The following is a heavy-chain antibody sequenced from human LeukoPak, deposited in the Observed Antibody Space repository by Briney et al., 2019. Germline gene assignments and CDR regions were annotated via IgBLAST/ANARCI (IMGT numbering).Heavy chain of an antibody. CDR2: INHSGST. J-gene: IGHJ6*03. V-gene: IGHV4-34*01. CDR1: GGSFSGYY. Sequence: SETLSLTCAVYGGSFSGYYWSWIRQTPGKGLEYIGEINHSGSTNYNPSLKSRVTVSVDTSKNQFSLKLTSVTAADTAIYYCARRLPYYYYIDVWAKGTAVTVSS. CDR3: ARRLPYYYYIDV. D-gene: IGHD5-18*01.